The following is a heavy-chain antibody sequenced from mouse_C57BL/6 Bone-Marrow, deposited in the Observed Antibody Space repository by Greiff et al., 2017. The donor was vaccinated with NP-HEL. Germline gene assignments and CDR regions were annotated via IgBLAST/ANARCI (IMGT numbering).Heavy chain of an antibody. V-gene: IGHV1-64*01. D-gene: IGHD3-2*02. CDR3: ANGQLRLGY. CDR1: GYTFTSYW. Sequence: VQLQQPGAELVKPGASVKLSCKASGYTFTSYWMHWVKQRPGQGLEWIGMIHPNSGSTNYNEKFKSKATLTVDKSSSTAYMQLSSLTSADSAVYLCANGQLRLGYGGEGTPLTGS. CDR2: IHPNSGST. J-gene: IGHJ2*01.